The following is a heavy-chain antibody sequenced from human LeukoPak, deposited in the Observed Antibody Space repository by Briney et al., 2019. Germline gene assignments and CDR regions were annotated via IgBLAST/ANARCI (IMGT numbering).Heavy chain of an antibody. V-gene: IGHV4-59*01. D-gene: IGHD3-10*01. Sequence: SETLSLTCSVSGCSISSYYWSWLRQPPGKGLEWIGNIHFSGSTNYHSSLKSRVTISIDTSKNLFSLSPLSVSTADPAVYYSAICVWSCDRVKYFYNWCQGTLVTVSS. CDR3: AICVWSCDRVKYFYN. CDR2: IHFSGST. CDR1: GCSISSYY. J-gene: IGHJ1*01.